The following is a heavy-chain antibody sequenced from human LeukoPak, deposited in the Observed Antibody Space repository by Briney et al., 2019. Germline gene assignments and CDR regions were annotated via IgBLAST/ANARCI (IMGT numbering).Heavy chain of an antibody. CDR3: TTGTPHYYDSSGYMNY. CDR1: GYTFTSYG. Sequence: ASVKVSCKASGYTFTSYGISWVRQAPGQGLERVGWISAYNGNTNYAQRLQGRVTMTTDTSTSTAHMELRSLISDDAAVYYCTTGTPHYYDSSGYMNYWGQGTLVTVPS. V-gene: IGHV1-18*01. J-gene: IGHJ4*02. CDR2: ISAYNGNT. D-gene: IGHD3-22*01.